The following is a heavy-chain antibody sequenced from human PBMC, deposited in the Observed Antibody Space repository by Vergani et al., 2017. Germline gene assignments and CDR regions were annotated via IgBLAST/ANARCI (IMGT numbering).Heavy chain of an antibody. Sequence: QVQLVQSGAEVKKPGASVKVSCKASGYTFTSYYMHWVRQAPGQGLEWMGIINPSGGSTSYAQKFQGRVTMTRDTSTSTVYMELSSLRSEDTAVFYCAREGWVRGVTDYYYYYMDVWGKGTTVTVSS. D-gene: IGHD3-10*01. CDR2: INPSGGST. J-gene: IGHJ6*03. CDR3: AREGWVRGVTDYYYYYMDV. CDR1: GYTFTSYY. V-gene: IGHV1-46*01.